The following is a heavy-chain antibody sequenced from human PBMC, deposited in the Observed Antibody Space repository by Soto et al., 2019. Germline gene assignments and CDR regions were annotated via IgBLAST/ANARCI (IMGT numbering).Heavy chain of an antibody. CDR2: INAGNGNT. V-gene: IGHV1-3*01. D-gene: IGHD6-19*01. CDR3: ARGGSIAVAGTRY. Sequence: QVQLVQSGAEVKKPGASVKVSCKASGYTFTSYAMHWVRQAPGQRLEWMGWINAGNGNTKYSQKFQGSVPITRDTAASTAYMELSSLRSEDTAVYYCARGGSIAVAGTRYWGQGTLVTVSS. J-gene: IGHJ4*02. CDR1: GYTFTSYA.